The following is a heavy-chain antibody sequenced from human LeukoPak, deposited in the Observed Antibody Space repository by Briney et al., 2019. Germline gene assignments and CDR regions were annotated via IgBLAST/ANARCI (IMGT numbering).Heavy chain of an antibody. CDR2: IYYGGSNN. V-gene: IGHV3-30*18. Sequence: GRSLRLSCAASGFIFSNYGMHWVRQAPGKGLEWVAVIYYGGSNNQYADSVKGRFTISRDNSKSTLYLQMNSLRAEDTAVYYCAKGARGGTVYYFDYWGQGTLVTVSS. CDR1: GFIFSNYG. J-gene: IGHJ4*02. CDR3: AKGARGGTVYYFDY. D-gene: IGHD1-14*01.